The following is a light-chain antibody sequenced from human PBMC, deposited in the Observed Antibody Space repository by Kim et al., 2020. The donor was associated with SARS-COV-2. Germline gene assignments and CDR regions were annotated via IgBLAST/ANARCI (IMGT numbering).Light chain of an antibody. CDR2: AAS. CDR3: QQLNSYPGT. J-gene: IGKJ4*01. CDR1: QGISSY. Sequence: DIQLTQSPSFLSASVGDRVTITCRVSQGISSYLAWYQQKPGKAPKLLIYAASTLQSGVPSRFSGSGSGTEFTPTISSLQPEDFATYYCQQLNSYPGTFGGGTKLEI. V-gene: IGKV1-9*01.